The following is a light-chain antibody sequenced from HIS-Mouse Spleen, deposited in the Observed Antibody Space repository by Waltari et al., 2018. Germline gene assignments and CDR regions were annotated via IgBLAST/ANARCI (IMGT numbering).Light chain of an antibody. CDR2: PDR. Sequence: SYELTQPPSVSVSPGQTASITCSGDTLGDKYACWYQQKPGQSPVLVIYPDRKRPSGIPERLSGSNSGNTATLTISGTQAMDEADYYCQAWDSSTAVFGGGTKLTVL. CDR1: TLGDKY. J-gene: IGLJ2*01. CDR3: QAWDSSTAV. V-gene: IGLV3-1*01.